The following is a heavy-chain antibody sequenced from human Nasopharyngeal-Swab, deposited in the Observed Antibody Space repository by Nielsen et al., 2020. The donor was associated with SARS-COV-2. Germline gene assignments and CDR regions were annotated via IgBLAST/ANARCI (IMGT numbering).Heavy chain of an antibody. CDR3: ARHPTMVRGLRYYWYFDL. J-gene: IGHJ2*01. D-gene: IGHD3-10*01. CDR2: IYYSGST. Sequence: SETLSLTCTVSGGSISCSSYYWVWIRQPPGKGLEWIGSIYYSGSTYYNPSLKSRVTISVDTSKNQFSLKLSSVTAADTAVYYCARHPTMVRGLRYYWYFDLWGRGTLVTVSS. CDR1: GGSISCSSYY. V-gene: IGHV4-39*01.